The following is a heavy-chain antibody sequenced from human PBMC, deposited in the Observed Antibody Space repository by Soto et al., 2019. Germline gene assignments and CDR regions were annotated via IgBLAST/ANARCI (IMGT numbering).Heavy chain of an antibody. V-gene: IGHV1-46*01. D-gene: IGHD5-12*01. CDR1: GYTLTSYY. Sequence: GASVKVSCKASGYTLTSYYMLWVRQAPGQGLEWMGIINPSGGSTSYAQKFQGRVTITADKSTSTAYMELSSLRSEDTAVYYCARSFGGYDPYFDYSGQGTLVTVSS. J-gene: IGHJ4*02. CDR3: ARSFGGYDPYFDY. CDR2: INPSGGST.